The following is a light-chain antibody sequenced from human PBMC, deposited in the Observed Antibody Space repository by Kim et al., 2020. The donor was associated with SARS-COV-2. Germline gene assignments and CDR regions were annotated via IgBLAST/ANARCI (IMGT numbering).Light chain of an antibody. V-gene: IGKV3-20*01. Sequence: SPEERVNRACGASQTVSNGYLSWYTQKVGQAPSVLIYGTSPRATRVPDRFGGSGSGTEFTLTIGRLEPDDFAVYYCQQHGTSPFTFGLGTKVDIK. CDR2: GTS. CDR1: QTVSNGY. CDR3: QQHGTSPFT. J-gene: IGKJ2*01.